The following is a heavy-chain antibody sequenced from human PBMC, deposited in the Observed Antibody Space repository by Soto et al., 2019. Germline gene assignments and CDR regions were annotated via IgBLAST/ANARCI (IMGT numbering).Heavy chain of an antibody. CDR1: GGTFSSYA. J-gene: IGHJ4*02. Sequence: VQLVQSVAEVKKPGYSVQVSCKASGGTFSSYAISWVRQAPGQGLEWMGGIIPIFGTANYAQKFQGRVTITADESTSTAYMELSSLRSEDTAVYYFASYDSSGYYIYWGQGTLVTVSS. CDR2: IIPIFGTA. CDR3: ASYDSSGYYIY. D-gene: IGHD3-22*01. V-gene: IGHV1-69*01.